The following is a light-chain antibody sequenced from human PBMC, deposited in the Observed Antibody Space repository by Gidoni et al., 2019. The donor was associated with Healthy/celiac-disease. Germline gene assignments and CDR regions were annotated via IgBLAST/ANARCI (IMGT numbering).Light chain of an antibody. CDR3: SSYTSSSTQV. J-gene: IGLJ1*01. V-gene: IGLV2-14*03. CDR1: SSDVGVYNY. CDR2: DVS. Sequence: QSALTQPASVSASPGQSITISCTGTSSDVGVYNYVSWYQQHPGKAPKLMIYDVSYRPSGVSKRFSGSKSGNTASLTSSGLQAEDEADYYCSSYTSSSTQVCGTGTKVTV.